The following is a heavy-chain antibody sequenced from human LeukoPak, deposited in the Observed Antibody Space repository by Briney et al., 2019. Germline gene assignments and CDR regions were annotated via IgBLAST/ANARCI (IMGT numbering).Heavy chain of an antibody. D-gene: IGHD3-9*01. CDR3: ARDLRYFDWSPGYFDY. J-gene: IGHJ4*02. CDR1: GGSISIYY. V-gene: IGHV4-59*01. CDR2: IYYSGST. Sequence: SETLSLTCTVSGGSISIYYWSWIRQPPGKGLEWIGYIYYSGSTNYNPSLKSRVTISVDTSKNQFSLKLSSVTAADTAVYYCARDLRYFDWSPGYFDYWGQGTLVTVSS.